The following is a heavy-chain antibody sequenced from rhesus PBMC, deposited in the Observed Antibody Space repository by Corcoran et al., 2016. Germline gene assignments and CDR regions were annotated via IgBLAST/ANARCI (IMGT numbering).Heavy chain of an antibody. V-gene: IGHV4-99*01. CDR2: TGGSSGST. CDR1: GYSISSGYY. J-gene: IGHJ5-1*01. Sequence: QVQLQESGPGLVKPSETLSLTCAVSGYSISSGYYWGWIRPSPGKGLEWIGYTGGSSGSTYYNPPLKSRVTISKDTSKNQFSRKLSSVTAADTAVYYCARRTGGGRFDVWGPGVLVTVSS. D-gene: IGHD1-44*02. CDR3: ARRTGGGRFDV.